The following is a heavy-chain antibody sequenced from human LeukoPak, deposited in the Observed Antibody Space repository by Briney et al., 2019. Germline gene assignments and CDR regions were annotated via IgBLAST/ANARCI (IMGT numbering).Heavy chain of an antibody. CDR3: ARVFVYYDFWSGYSRTNWFDP. J-gene: IGHJ5*02. Sequence: ASVKVSCKASGYTFTSYDINWVRQATGQGLEWMGWMNPNSGNTGYAQKFQGRVTMTRNTSISTAYMELSSLRSEDTAVYYCARVFVYYDFWSGYSRTNWFDPWGQGTLVTVSS. D-gene: IGHD3-3*01. CDR2: MNPNSGNT. V-gene: IGHV1-8*01. CDR1: GYTFTSYD.